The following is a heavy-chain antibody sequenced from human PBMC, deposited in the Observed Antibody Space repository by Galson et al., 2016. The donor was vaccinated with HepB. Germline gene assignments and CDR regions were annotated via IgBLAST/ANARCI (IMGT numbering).Heavy chain of an antibody. Sequence: SLRLSCAASGFTFSNYGMRWVRQDPGKGLEWVAVISYDGSDKKYADSVKGRFTISRDNFKKTLYLQMNSVTAEDSAVYCWAKDQRRGSSTWYGSSDYWGQGTLVTVSS. CDR1: GFTFSNYG. V-gene: IGHV3-30*18. CDR3: AKDQRRGSSTWYGSSDY. CDR2: ISYDGSDK. J-gene: IGHJ4*02. D-gene: IGHD6-13*01.